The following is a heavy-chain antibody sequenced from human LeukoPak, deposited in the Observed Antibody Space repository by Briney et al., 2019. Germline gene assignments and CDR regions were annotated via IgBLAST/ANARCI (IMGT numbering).Heavy chain of an antibody. CDR3: ARHRVGATYYFDY. D-gene: IGHD1-26*01. CDR1: GGSFSGYY. V-gene: IGHV4-34*01. Sequence: SETLSLTCAVYGGSFSGYYWSWIRQPPGKGLEWIGEINHSGSTNYNPSLKSRVTISVDSSKNQFSLKLSSVTAADTAVYYCARHRVGATYYFDYWGQGTLVTVSS. CDR2: INHSGST. J-gene: IGHJ4*02.